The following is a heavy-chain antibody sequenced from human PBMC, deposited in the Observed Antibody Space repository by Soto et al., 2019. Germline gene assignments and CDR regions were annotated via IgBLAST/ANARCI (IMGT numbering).Heavy chain of an antibody. J-gene: IGHJ3*02. V-gene: IGHV4-30-2*01. D-gene: IGHD3-22*01. CDR3: ARVLGAITMIVVVGGAFDI. CDR1: GGPISNGGYS. Sequence: KPSETLSLTSAASGGPISNGGYSGSWIRQPPGKGLEWIGYIYHSGSTYYNPSLKSRVTTSVDRSKNQFSLKLSSVTAADTAVYYCARVLGAITMIVVVGGAFDIWGQGTMVT. CDR2: IYHSGST.